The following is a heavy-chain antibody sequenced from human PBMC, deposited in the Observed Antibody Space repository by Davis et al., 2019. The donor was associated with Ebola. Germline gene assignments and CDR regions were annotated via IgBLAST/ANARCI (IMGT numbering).Heavy chain of an antibody. Sequence: GESLKISCAASGFTFSSYWMSWVRQAPGKGLEWVANIKQDGSEKYYVDSVKGRFTISRDNAKNSLYLQMNSLRAEDTAVYYCAREYLPPFTGDLFYYYYGMDVWGQGTTVTVSS. J-gene: IGHJ6*02. CDR1: GFTFSSYW. CDR3: AREYLPPFTGDLFYYYYGMDV. D-gene: IGHD1-26*01. V-gene: IGHV3-7*03. CDR2: IKQDGSEK.